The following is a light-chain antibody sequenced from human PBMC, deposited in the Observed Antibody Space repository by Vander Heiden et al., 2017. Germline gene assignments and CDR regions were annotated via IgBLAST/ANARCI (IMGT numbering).Light chain of an antibody. CDR2: AAS. Sequence: DIQMTQSQSSLSASVGDRVPITCRASQNICSYLDWYQQKPGKAPKLLIYAASILLSGVPSRFSGSGSGTDFTLTINSLQPEDFATYYCQQSFSDFRTFGGGTKVEIK. V-gene: IGKV1-39*01. CDR3: QQSFSDFRT. J-gene: IGKJ4*01. CDR1: QNICSY.